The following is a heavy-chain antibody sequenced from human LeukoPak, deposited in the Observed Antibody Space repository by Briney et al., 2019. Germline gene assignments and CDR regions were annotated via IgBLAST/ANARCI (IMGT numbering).Heavy chain of an antibody. CDR2: IYHSGST. Sequence: SGTLSLTCAVSGGSISSSNWWSWVRQPPGKGLEWIGEIYHSGSTNYNPSLKSRVTISVDKSKNQFSLKLSSVTAADTAVYYCARRGGYYYDSSGYYSFDYWGQGTLVTVSS. V-gene: IGHV4-4*02. CDR3: ARRGGYYYDSSGYYSFDY. CDR1: GGSISSSNW. J-gene: IGHJ4*02. D-gene: IGHD3-22*01.